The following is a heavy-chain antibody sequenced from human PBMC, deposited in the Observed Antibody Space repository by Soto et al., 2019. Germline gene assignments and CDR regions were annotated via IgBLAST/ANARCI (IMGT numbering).Heavy chain of an antibody. D-gene: IGHD3-3*01. CDR1: GGSITGSSNY. CDR2: VSHSGGA. V-gene: IGHV4-39*01. CDR3: AGLRFLEWLGPHPFVY. J-gene: IGHJ4*02. Sequence: SETLSLTCSVSGGSITGSSNYWDWIRQSPGKGLEWIGSVSHSGGANYNPSLRGRVTISLDLSKNQIFLTLTSVTSADTAVYFCAGLRFLEWLGPHPFVYWGQGHQVTVSS.